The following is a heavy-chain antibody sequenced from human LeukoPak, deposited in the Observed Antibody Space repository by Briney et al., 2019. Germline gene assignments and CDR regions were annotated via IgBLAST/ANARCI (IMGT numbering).Heavy chain of an antibody. CDR1: GYTFSDYY. Sequence: GGSLRLSCAASGYTFSDYYISWVRQAPGKGLEWVSYISGSGSTIYYANSVKGRFTISRDNAKNSLYLQMNSLRAEDTAVYYCARRPTGTKDYWGQGTLVTVSS. V-gene: IGHV3-11*01. CDR3: ARRPTGTKDY. D-gene: IGHD1-7*01. CDR2: ISGSGSTI. J-gene: IGHJ4*02.